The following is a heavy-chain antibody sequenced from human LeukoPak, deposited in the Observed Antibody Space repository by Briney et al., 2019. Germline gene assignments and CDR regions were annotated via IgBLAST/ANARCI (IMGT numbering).Heavy chain of an antibody. J-gene: IGHJ4*02. CDR2: IYPGDSDT. V-gene: IGHV5-51*01. CDR3: ARSRVGPTLLNYFDY. Sequence: GESLKISYKGSGYSFTSYWIGWVRQMPGKGLEWMGIIYPGDSDTRYSPSFQGQVTISADKPISTAYLQWSSLKASDTAMYYCARSRVGPTLLNYFDYWGQGTLVTVSS. CDR1: GYSFTSYW. D-gene: IGHD1-26*01.